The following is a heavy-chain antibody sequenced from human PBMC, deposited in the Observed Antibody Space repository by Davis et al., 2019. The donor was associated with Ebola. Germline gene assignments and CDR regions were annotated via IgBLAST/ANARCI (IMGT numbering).Heavy chain of an antibody. J-gene: IGHJ4*02. CDR3: TTGMYYDFWSGRGFDY. Sequence: ETLSLTCAASGFTFSNAWMSWVRQAPGKGLEWVGRIKSKTDGGTTDYAAPVKGRFTISRDDSKNTLYLQMNSLKTEDTAVYYCTTGMYYDFWSGRGFDYWGQGTLVTVSS. CDR1: GFTFSNAW. D-gene: IGHD3-3*01. CDR2: IKSKTDGGTT. V-gene: IGHV3-15*01.